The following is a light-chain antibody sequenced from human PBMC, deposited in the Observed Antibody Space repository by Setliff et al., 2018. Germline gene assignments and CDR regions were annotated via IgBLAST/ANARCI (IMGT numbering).Light chain of an antibody. CDR3: CSYAGSWFYV. CDR1: SSDVGYYDL. J-gene: IGLJ1*01. Sequence: QSALTQPASVSGSPGQSITISCTGTSSDVGYYDLVSWYQQYPGKAPKLVIYGVTKRPLGVSDRFSGSKSANTASLTISGLQAEDEADYYCCSYAGSWFYVFGTETKVTVL. CDR2: GVT. V-gene: IGLV2-23*02.